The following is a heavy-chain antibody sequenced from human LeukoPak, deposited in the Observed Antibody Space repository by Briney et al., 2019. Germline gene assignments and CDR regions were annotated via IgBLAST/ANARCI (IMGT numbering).Heavy chain of an antibody. CDR1: GFTFSSYA. CDR2: ISGSGGST. CDR3: AKGIYSSGWSYFDY. Sequence: GGSLRLSCAASGFTFSSYAMSWVRQAPGKGLEWVSAISGSGGSTYYADSVKGRFTISRDNSKNTLYLQMNSLRAEDAAVYYCAKGIYSSGWSYFDYWGHGTLVTVSS. J-gene: IGHJ4*01. D-gene: IGHD6-19*01. V-gene: IGHV3-23*01.